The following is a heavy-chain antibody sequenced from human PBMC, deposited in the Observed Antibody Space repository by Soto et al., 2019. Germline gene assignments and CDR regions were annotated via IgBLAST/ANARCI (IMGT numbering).Heavy chain of an antibody. CDR3: ARVGATKNYYYYGMDV. J-gene: IGHJ6*02. V-gene: IGHV1-46*01. Sequence: VKVSCKASGYTFTSYYMHWVRQAPGQGLEWMGIINPSGGSTSYAQKFQGRVTMTRDTSTSTVYMELSSLRSEDTAVYYCARVGATKNYYYYGMDVWGQGTTVTVSS. CDR1: GYTFTSYY. D-gene: IGHD1-26*01. CDR2: INPSGGST.